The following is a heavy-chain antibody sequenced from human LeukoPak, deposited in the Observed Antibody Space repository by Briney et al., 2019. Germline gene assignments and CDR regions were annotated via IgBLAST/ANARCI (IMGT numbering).Heavy chain of an antibody. J-gene: IGHJ6*04. CDR1: GGSISSSSYY. D-gene: IGHD3-10*01. Sequence: PSETLSLTCTVSGGSISSSSYYWGWLRQPPGKGLEGIGSIYYSGSTYYNPSLKSRVTMSVDTSKNQFSLKLSSVTAADTAVYYCARDSVRGVDLDVWGKGTTVTISS. V-gene: IGHV4-39*07. CDR3: ARDSVRGVDLDV. CDR2: IYYSGST.